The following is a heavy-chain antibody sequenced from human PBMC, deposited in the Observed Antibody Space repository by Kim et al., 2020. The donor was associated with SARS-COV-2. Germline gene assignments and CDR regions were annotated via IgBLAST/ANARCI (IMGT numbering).Heavy chain of an antibody. V-gene: IGHV4-4*07. D-gene: IGHD2-2*01. Sequence: GAINYNPSLQTRVTMSVDTSKNQFSLRLTSVTPADTAVYYCARLYQALDYWGQGALVTVSS. J-gene: IGHJ4*02. CDR2: GAI. CDR3: ARLYQALDY.